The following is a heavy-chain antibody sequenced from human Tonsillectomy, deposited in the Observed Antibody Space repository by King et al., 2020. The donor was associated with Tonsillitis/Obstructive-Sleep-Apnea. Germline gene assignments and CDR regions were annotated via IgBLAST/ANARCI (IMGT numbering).Heavy chain of an antibody. J-gene: IGHJ5*02. CDR1: GGSFSGYY. V-gene: IGHV4-34*01. Sequence: VQLQQWGAGLLKPSETLSLTCAVYGGSFSGYYWSWIRQPPGKGRECIGEINHSGSTNYNPSLKSRVTILVDTSKNQFSLKLSSVTAAATAVYYCARGGQPPTRNWFDPWGQGTLVTVSS. CDR2: INHSGST. D-gene: IGHD2-2*01. CDR3: ARGGQPPTRNWFDP.